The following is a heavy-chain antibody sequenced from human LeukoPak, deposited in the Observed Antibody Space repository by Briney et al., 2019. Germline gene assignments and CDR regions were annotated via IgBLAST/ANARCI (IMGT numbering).Heavy chain of an antibody. V-gene: IGHV3-23*01. CDR1: GFTFRSYA. CDR2: ISNSGGHT. J-gene: IGHJ4*02. CDR3: AKAIYSSRSYCSDY. D-gene: IGHD6-13*01. Sequence: GGSLRLSCAASGFTFRSYAMTWVRQGPGRGLGWVSTISNSGGHTYYADSVKGRFAISRDNVNNFLHLQMDNLRVEDTAVYFCAKAIYSSRSYCSDYWGQGTLVTVSS.